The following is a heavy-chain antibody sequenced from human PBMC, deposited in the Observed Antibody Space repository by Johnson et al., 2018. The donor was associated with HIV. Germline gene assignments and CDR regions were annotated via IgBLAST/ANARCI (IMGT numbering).Heavy chain of an antibody. D-gene: IGHD4-17*01. CDR1: GFTFDDYG. V-gene: IGHV3-20*04. J-gene: IGHJ3*02. CDR3: ARPRTTVTQVDAFDI. CDR2: INWNGGST. Sequence: VQLVESGGGVVRPGGSLRLSCAASGFTFDDYGMSWVRQAPGKGLEWVSGINWNGGSTGYADSVKGRFTISRDNAKNSLYLQMNSLRAEDMAVYYCARPRTTVTQVDAFDIWGQGTMVTVSS.